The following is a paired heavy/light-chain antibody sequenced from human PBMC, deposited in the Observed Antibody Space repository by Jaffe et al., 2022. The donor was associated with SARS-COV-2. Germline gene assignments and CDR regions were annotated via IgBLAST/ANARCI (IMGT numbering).Light chain of an antibody. CDR1: SSNIGSNY. CDR3: AAWDASLSGVV. CDR2: RND. V-gene: IGLV1-47*01. Sequence: QSVLTQPPSASGTPGQRVTISCSGSSSNIGSNYVYWYQQVPGTAPQLLIYRNDQRPSGVPDRFSGSKSGTSASLAISGLRSEDEADYYCAAWDASLSGVVFGGGTKLTVL. J-gene: IGLJ3*02.
Heavy chain of an antibody. J-gene: IGHJ6*02. CDR1: GYTFTTYD. D-gene: IGHD2-2*01. CDR2: MNPNSGKT. V-gene: IGHV1-8*01. Sequence: QVQLVQSGAEVKKPGASVTVSCKASGYTFTTYDINWVRQATGQGLEWMGWMNPNSGKTGHAQKFQGRVTMTRNTSINTVYMELSGLGSEDTAVYYCARGGGHCSRTACYPTHYQYYGMDVWGQGTTVAVSS. CDR3: ARGGGHCSRTACYPTHYQYYGMDV.